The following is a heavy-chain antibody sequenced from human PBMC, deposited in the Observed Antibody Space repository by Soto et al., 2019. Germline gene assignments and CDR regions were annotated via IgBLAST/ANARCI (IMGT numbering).Heavy chain of an antibody. D-gene: IGHD3-3*01. V-gene: IGHV1-8*01. Sequence: ASVKVSCKASGYTFTSYDINWVRQATGQGLEWMGWMNPNSGNTGYAQKFQGRVTMTRNTSISTAYMELSSLRSEDTAVYYCARGLYHYDFWSGYYLDYWGQGTLVPVSS. CDR3: ARGLYHYDFWSGYYLDY. CDR1: GYTFTSYD. J-gene: IGHJ4*02. CDR2: MNPNSGNT.